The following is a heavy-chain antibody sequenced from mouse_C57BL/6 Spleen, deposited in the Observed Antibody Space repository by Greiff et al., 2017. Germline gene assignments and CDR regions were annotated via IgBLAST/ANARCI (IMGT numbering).Heavy chain of an antibody. CDR3: ATSITTVDYWYFDV. V-gene: IGHV1-82*01. D-gene: IGHD1-1*01. CDR2: IYPGDGDT. J-gene: IGHJ1*03. Sequence: VKLQESGPELVKPGASVKISCKASGYAFSSSWMNWVKQRPGKGLEWIGRIYPGDGDTNYNGKFKGKATLTADKSSSTAYMQLSSLTSEDSAVYFCATSITTVDYWYFDVWGTGTTVTVSS. CDR1: GYAFSSSW.